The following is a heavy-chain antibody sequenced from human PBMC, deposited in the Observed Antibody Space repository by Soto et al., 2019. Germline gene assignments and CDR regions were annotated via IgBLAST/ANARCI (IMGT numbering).Heavy chain of an antibody. D-gene: IGHD2-15*01. V-gene: IGHV4-31*03. Sequence: SDTLSLTCTVSGGSISSGGYYWSWIRQHPGKGLEWIGYIYYSGSTYYNPSLKSRVTISVDTSKNQFSLKLSSVTAADTAVYYCVSAVAATGAFDIWGQGTMVTVSS. J-gene: IGHJ3*02. CDR2: IYYSGST. CDR1: GGSISSGGYY. CDR3: VSAVAATGAFDI.